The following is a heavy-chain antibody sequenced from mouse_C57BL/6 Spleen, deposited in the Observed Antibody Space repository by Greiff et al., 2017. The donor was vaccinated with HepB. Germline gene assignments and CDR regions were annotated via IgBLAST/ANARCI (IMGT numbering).Heavy chain of an antibody. CDR1: GYTFTSYW. CDR3: ARGGITTIDY. J-gene: IGHJ2*01. Sequence: QVQLQQSGAELARPGASVKMSCKASGYTFTSYWMHWVKQRPGQGLEWIGEIDPSDSYTNYNQKFKGKSTLTVDKSSSTAYMQLSSLTSEDSAVYYCARGGITTIDYWGQGTTLTVSS. D-gene: IGHD1-1*01. CDR2: IDPSDSYT. V-gene: IGHV1-69*01.